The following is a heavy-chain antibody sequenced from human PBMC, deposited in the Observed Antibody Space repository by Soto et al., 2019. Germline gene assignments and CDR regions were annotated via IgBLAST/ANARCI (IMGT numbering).Heavy chain of an antibody. J-gene: IGHJ1*01. CDR1: GFIFSDYE. D-gene: IGHD2-2*01. Sequence: PGGSLRLSCAASGFIFSDYEINWVRQAPGEGLEWVSYISGSGLTIYYADSVKGRFTISRDNSKNMLFLQMDSLRAEDTAVYYCARAHISSEISMPQTFHHWGPGTLVTVSS. CDR3: ARAHISSEISMPQTFHH. CDR2: ISGSGLTI. V-gene: IGHV3-48*03.